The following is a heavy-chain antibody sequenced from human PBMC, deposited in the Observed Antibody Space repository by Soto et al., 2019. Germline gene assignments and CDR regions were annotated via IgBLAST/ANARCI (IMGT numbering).Heavy chain of an antibody. V-gene: IGHV5-10-1*01. D-gene: IGHD3-22*01. CDR3: ARHPNYDSSGYLNDAFDI. Sequence: LGESLKISCKGSGYSFTSYWISWVRQMPGKGLEWMGRIDPSDSYTNYSPSFQGHVTISADKSISTAYLQWSSLKASDTAMYYCARHPNYDSSGYLNDAFDIWGQGTMVTVSS. CDR2: IDPSDSYT. CDR1: GYSFTSYW. J-gene: IGHJ3*02.